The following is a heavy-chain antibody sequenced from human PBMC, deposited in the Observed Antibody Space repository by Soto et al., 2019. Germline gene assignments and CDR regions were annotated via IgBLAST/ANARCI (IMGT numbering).Heavy chain of an antibody. J-gene: IGHJ4*02. CDR3: AKLGSSAWSPHYYFDY. Sequence: EVQLLESGGGLVQPGGSLRLSCAASGFTFNNYAMGWVRQAPGKGLKWVSAITGSGGDTYYLDSVKGRFTISRDNSKNTLFLQVNSLRAEDTAIYYCAKLGSSAWSPHYYFDYWGQGTLVTVSS. CDR2: ITGSGGDT. V-gene: IGHV3-23*01. D-gene: IGHD3-10*01. CDR1: GFTFNNYA.